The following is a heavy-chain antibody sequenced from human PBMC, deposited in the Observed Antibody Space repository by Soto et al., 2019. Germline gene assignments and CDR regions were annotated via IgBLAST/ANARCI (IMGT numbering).Heavy chain of an antibody. CDR3: AKRSSSSTFDY. CDR2: ISGSDDST. D-gene: IGHD6-6*01. J-gene: IGHJ4*02. Sequence: GGSLRLSCAASGFSFSSYGMQWVRQAPGKGLEWVSVISGSDDSTYYADSVKGRFTISRDNSKNTLYLQMNSLRAEDTAVYYCAKRSSSSTFDYWGQGPLVTVS. V-gene: IGHV3-23*01. CDR1: GFSFSSYG.